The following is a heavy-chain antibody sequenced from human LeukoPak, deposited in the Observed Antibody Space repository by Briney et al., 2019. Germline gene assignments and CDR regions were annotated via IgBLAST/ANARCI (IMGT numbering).Heavy chain of an antibody. D-gene: IGHD4-23*01. J-gene: IGHJ4*02. CDR2: ISYDGSNK. CDR3: ARVKTDYGGNSLDY. Sequence: GSLRLSCAASGFTFSSYAMHWVRQAPGKGLEWVAVISYDGSNKYYADSVKGRFTISRDNSKNTLYLQMNSLRAEDTAVYYCARVKTDYGGNSLDYWGQGTLVTVSS. V-gene: IGHV3-30-3*01. CDR1: GFTFSSYA.